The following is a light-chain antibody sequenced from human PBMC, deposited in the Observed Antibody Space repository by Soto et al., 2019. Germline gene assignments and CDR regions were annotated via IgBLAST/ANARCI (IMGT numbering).Light chain of an antibody. Sequence: QPVLTQPASVSGSPGQSITISCTGSISDVGGYNYVSWYQHHPGKAPKLIIYEVSNRPSGVSNRFSGSKSGNTASLTISGLQAEDEADYYCSSYTTTTTRIFGGGTKLTVL. V-gene: IGLV2-14*01. CDR2: EVS. CDR1: ISDVGGYNY. J-gene: IGLJ2*01. CDR3: SSYTTTTTRI.